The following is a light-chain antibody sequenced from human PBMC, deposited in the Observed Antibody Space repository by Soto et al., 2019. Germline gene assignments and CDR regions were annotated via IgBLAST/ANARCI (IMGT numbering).Light chain of an antibody. CDR1: QSVSRF. J-gene: IGKJ5*01. CDR3: QQRSDWPIT. Sequence: EVVLTQSPATLSLSPGERATLSCRASQSVSRFLAWYQQKPGQAPRLLIFDASNRATGIPARFSASGSGTDSTLTISSLESENSAVYYCQQRSDWPITFGQGTRLDI. CDR2: DAS. V-gene: IGKV3-11*01.